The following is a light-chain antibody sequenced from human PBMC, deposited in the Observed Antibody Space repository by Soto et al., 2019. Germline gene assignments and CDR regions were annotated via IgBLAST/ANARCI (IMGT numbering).Light chain of an antibody. V-gene: IGKV4-1*01. CDR1: QSVLYNSNNKNY. CDR3: QKYYNTPYT. CDR2: WAS. Sequence: DLVMTQSPDSLAMSLGERATINCKSSQSVLYNSNNKNYLAWYQQKPGQPPKLLIYWASTRESGVPDRFGGSESGKDVTHTICSLQVEEVSGYYCQKYYNTPYTFGQGTRLEIK. J-gene: IGKJ2*01.